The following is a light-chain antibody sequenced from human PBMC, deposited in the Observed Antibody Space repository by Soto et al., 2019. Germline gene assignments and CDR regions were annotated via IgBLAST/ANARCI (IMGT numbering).Light chain of an antibody. Sequence: DIQFTQSPSSLSASVGDRVTIPCRASQSISSYLNWYQQKPGKPPKILIYAASSLQSGVPSRFSGSGSGTDFTLTISSLQTEEFRTYDCQQSYSSRSTFGQGTRLEIK. CDR1: QSISSY. J-gene: IGKJ5*01. CDR2: AAS. V-gene: IGKV1-39*01. CDR3: QQSYSSRST.